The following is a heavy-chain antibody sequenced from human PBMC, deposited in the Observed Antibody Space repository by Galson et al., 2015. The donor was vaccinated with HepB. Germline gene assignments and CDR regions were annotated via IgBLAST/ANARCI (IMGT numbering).Heavy chain of an antibody. CDR3: VKDGVEVTTYYYYYYGMDV. J-gene: IGHJ6*02. CDR2: ISSNGGST. D-gene: IGHD2-21*02. Sequence: SLRLSCAASGFTFSSYAMHWVRQAPGKGLEYVSAISSNGGSTYYADSVKGRFTISRDNSKNTLYLQMSSLRAEDTAVYYCVKDGVEVTTYYYYYYGMDVWGQGTLVTVSS. V-gene: IGHV3-64D*06. CDR1: GFTFSSYA.